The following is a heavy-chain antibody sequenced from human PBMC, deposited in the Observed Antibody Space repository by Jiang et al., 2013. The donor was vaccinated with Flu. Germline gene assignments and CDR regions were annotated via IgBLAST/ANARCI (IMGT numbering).Heavy chain of an antibody. J-gene: IGHJ4*02. D-gene: IGHD2-2*01. CDR2: INHSGST. Sequence: SGYVLEAGSASPHGRGLEWIGEINHSGSTNYNPSLKSRVTISVDTSKNQFSLKLSSVTAADTAVYYCASGQYQTYDYWGQGTLVTVSS. CDR3: ASGQYQTYDY. CDR1: SGYV. V-gene: IGHV4-34*01.